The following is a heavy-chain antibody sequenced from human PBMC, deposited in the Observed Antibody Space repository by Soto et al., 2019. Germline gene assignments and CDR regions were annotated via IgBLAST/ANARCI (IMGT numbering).Heavy chain of an antibody. CDR3: ARQISGWDDRFDY. D-gene: IGHD6-19*01. J-gene: IGHJ4*02. CDR2: IYYSGET. Sequence: SETLSLTCTVSGGSISRTSYYWGWIRQPPGKGLEWIGSIYYSGETYYNPSLKSRVTISVDTSKNQFSLKLSSATAADTAVYFCARQISGWDDRFDYWGQGSLVTVSS. CDR1: GGSISRTSYY. V-gene: IGHV4-39*01.